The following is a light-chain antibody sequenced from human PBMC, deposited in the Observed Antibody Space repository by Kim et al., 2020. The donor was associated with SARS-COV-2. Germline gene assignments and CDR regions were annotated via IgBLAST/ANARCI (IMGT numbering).Light chain of an antibody. CDR2: GAS. CDR1: QSVSSN. V-gene: IGKV3-15*01. Sequence: SVSPGERATLSCRASQSVSSNLAWYQQKPGQAPRLLIYGASTRATCIPSRFSGSGSGTEFTLTISSLQSEDFAVYSCQQYNNWPYTFGQGTKLEI. J-gene: IGKJ2*01. CDR3: QQYNNWPYT.